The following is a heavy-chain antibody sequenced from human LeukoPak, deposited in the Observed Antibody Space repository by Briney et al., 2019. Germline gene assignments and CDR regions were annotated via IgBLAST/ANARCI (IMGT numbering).Heavy chain of an antibody. CDR3: ARVVDDWLLYYNYYYYMDV. CDR2: INSDGSST. D-gene: IGHD3-9*01. CDR1: GFTFSSYW. J-gene: IGHJ6*03. V-gene: IGHV3-74*01. Sequence: PGRSLRLSCAASGFTFSSYWMHWVRQAPGKGLVWVSRINSDGSSTSYADSVKGRFTISRDNAKNTLYLQMNSLRAEDTAVYYCARVVDDWLLYYNYYYYMDVWGKGTTVTVSS.